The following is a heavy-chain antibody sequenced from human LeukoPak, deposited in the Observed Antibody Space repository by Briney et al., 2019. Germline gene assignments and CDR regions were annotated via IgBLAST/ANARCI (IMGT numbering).Heavy chain of an antibody. V-gene: IGHV3-23*01. D-gene: IGHD3-9*01. Sequence: GGSLRFSCAASGFTFSSYAMSWVRQAPGKGLEWVSAIRGSGYSTYYADSVNGRFTISRDNSKNTLYLQMNSLRAEDTAVYYCAKGRYSVWFGVDYWGQGTLVTVSS. CDR3: AKGRYSVWFGVDY. J-gene: IGHJ4*02. CDR1: GFTFSSYA. CDR2: IRGSGYST.